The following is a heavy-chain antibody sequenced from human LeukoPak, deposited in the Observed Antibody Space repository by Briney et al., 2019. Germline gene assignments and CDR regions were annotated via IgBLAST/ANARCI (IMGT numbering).Heavy chain of an antibody. CDR3: AKDSLHSSGWYENFDY. V-gene: IGHV3-23*01. CDR2: MSGSGGST. J-gene: IGHJ4*02. Sequence: GGSLRLSCAASGFTVSSNYMSWVRQAPGKGLEWVSAMSGSGGSTYYADSVKGRFTISRDNSKNTLYLQMNSLRAEDTAVYYCAKDSLHSSGWYENFDYWGQGTLVTVSS. D-gene: IGHD6-19*01. CDR1: GFTVSSNY.